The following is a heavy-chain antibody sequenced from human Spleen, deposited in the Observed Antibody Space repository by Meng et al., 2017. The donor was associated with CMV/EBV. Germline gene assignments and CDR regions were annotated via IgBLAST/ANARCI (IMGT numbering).Heavy chain of an antibody. D-gene: IGHD3-22*01. CDR2: ISSSSSYI. V-gene: IGHV3-21*01. J-gene: IGHJ4*02. CDR3: ARREGSSGYYYPLDFDY. Sequence: GGSLRLSCAASGFTFSSYSMNWVRQAPGKGLEWVSSISSSSSYIYYADSVKGRFTISRDNAKNSLYLQMNSLRAEDTAVYYCARREGSSGYYYPLDFDYWGQGTLVTVSS. CDR1: GFTFSSYS.